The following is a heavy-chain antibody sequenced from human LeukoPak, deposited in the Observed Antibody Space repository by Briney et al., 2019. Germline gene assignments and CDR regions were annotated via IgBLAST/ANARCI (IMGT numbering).Heavy chain of an antibody. V-gene: IGHV3-23*01. CDR3: AKDRGQWLVTWYFDL. Sequence: GGSLRLSCAASGFTFSSYAMSWVRQAPGKGQEWVSAISGSGGSTYYADSVKGRFTISRDNSKNTLYLQMNSLRAEDTAVYYCAKDRGQWLVTWYFDLWGRGTLVTVSS. CDR1: GFTFSSYA. D-gene: IGHD6-19*01. CDR2: ISGSGGST. J-gene: IGHJ2*01.